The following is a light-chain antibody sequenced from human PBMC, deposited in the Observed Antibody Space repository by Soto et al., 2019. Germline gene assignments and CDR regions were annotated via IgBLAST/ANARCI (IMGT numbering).Light chain of an antibody. CDR3: QQSYMDPIT. Sequence: IEVTQSPSSLAASLGDRVTITCRASQTIGTYVNWYRQKSGAAPELLIYDASTLQSGVPSRFRGGASGTDFTLSISSVQPEDFATYFCQQSYMDPITFGQGTRLEIK. CDR1: QTIGTY. J-gene: IGKJ5*01. CDR2: DAS. V-gene: IGKV1-39*01.